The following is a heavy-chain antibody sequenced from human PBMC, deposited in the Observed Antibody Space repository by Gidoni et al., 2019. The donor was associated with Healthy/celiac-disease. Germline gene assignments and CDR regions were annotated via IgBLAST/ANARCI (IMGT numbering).Heavy chain of an antibody. CDR3: GGGIVVVPAAIHY. CDR1: GFTFSSYS. D-gene: IGHD2-2*01. Sequence: EVQLVASGGGLVKPGGSLRLSCAASGFTFSSYSMNWVRQAPGKGLEWVSSISSSSSYIYYADSVKGRFTISRDNAKNSLYLQMNSLRAEDTAVYYCGGGIVVVPAAIHYWGQGTLVTVSS. J-gene: IGHJ4*02. CDR2: ISSSSSYI. V-gene: IGHV3-21*01.